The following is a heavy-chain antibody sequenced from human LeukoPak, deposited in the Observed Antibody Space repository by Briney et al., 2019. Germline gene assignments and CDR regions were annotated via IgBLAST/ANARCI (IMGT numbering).Heavy chain of an antibody. CDR2: MNPSSGNT. V-gene: IGHV1-8*01. J-gene: IGHJ5*02. CDR3: ARGPSRVLWFGELLNYWFDP. CDR1: GYTFTSYD. D-gene: IGHD3-10*01. Sequence: ASVKVSCKASGYTFTSYDINWVRQATGQGLEWMGWMNPSSGNTGYAQKFQGRVTMTRNTSISTAYMELSSPRSEDTAVYYCARGPSRVLWFGELLNYWFDPWGQGTLVSVSS.